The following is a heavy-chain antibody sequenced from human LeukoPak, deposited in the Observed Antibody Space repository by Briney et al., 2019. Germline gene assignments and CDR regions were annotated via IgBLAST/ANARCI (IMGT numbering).Heavy chain of an antibody. CDR3: ARDRYSSSWYQPFDY. J-gene: IGHJ4*02. Sequence: GASVKVSCKASGYTFTSYGISWVRQAPGQGLEWMGSISAYNGNTNYAQKLQGRVTMTTDTSTSTAYMELRSLRSDDTAVYYCARDRYSSSWYQPFDYWGQGTLVTVSS. D-gene: IGHD6-13*01. CDR2: ISAYNGNT. CDR1: GYTFTSYG. V-gene: IGHV1-18*01.